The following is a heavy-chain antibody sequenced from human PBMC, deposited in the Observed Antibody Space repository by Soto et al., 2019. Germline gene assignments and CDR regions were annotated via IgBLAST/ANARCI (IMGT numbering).Heavy chain of an antibody. CDR2: ISWNSGSI. V-gene: IGHV3-9*01. Sequence: EVQLVESGGGLVQPGRSLRLSCAASGFTFDDYAMHWVRQAPGKGLEWVSGISWNSGSIGYADSVKGRFTISRDNAKNSLYLQMTSLRAEETALYYCAKDVGGTPVAASLDYWGQGTLVTVSS. J-gene: IGHJ4*02. D-gene: IGHD2-15*01. CDR1: GFTFDDYA. CDR3: AKDVGGTPVAASLDY.